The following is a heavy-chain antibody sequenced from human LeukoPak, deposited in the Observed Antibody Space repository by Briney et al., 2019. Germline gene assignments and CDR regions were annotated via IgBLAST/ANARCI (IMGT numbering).Heavy chain of an antibody. CDR3: ARADLYYYYMDV. Sequence: ASVKVSCKASGYTFTSYGISWVRQAPGQGLEWMGWISTYNGDTNYAQKLQGRVTITRNTSISTAYMELSSLRSEDTAVYYCARADLYYYYMDVWGKGTTVTVSS. CDR1: GYTFTSYG. V-gene: IGHV1-18*01. J-gene: IGHJ6*03. CDR2: ISTYNGDT.